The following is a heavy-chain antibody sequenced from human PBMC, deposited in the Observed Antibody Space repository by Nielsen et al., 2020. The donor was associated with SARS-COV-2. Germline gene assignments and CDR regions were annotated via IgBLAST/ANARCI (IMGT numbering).Heavy chain of an antibody. CDR2: MSYDGSKK. CDR3: ARDWGGSENYYGWIDS. CDR1: GFTFSTYA. J-gene: IGHJ4*02. Sequence: GGSLRLSCAASGFTFSTYAMHWVRQAPGKGLEWVAVMSYDGSKKYYADSVKGRFTISRDNSKNTLYLQMSSLRPEDTAVYYSARDWGGSENYYGWIDSWGQGTLVTVSS. V-gene: IGHV3-30-3*01. D-gene: IGHD3-10*01.